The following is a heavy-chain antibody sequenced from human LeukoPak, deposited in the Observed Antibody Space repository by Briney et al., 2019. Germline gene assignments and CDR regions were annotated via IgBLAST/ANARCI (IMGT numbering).Heavy chain of an antibody. D-gene: IGHD1-26*01. Sequence: PGGSLRLSCAASGFIFSSYSMNWVRQAPGKGLEWVSSISSSSSYIYYADSVKGRFTISRDNAKNSLYLQMNSLGAEDTAVYYCARDRLLIVGAMRGGDAFDIWGQGTMVTVSS. CDR2: ISSSSSYI. CDR3: ARDRLLIVGAMRGGDAFDI. J-gene: IGHJ3*02. CDR1: GFIFSSYS. V-gene: IGHV3-21*01.